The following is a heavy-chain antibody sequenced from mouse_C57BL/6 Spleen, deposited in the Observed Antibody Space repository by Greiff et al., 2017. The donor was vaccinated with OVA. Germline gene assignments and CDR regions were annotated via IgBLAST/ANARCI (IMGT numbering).Heavy chain of an antibody. CDR3: ARSRYGSARGAYMDY. D-gene: IGHD1-1*01. V-gene: IGHV1-76*01. Sequence: QVHVKQSGAELVRPGASVKLSCKASGYTFTDYYINWVKQRPGQGLEWIARIYPGSGNTYYNEKFKGKATLTAEKSSSTAYMQLSSLTSEDSAVYCCARSRYGSARGAYMDYWGQGTSVTVSS. CDR1: GYTFTDYY. J-gene: IGHJ4*01. CDR2: IYPGSGNT.